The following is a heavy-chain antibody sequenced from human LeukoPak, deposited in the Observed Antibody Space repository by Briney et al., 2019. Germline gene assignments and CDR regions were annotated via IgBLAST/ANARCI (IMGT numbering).Heavy chain of an antibody. CDR3: ASSGGNTGPEEQKYFQH. CDR2: INPNSGGT. V-gene: IGHV1-2*02. J-gene: IGHJ1*01. D-gene: IGHD4-23*01. CDR1: GYTFTSYY. Sequence: ASVKVSCKASGYTFTSYYMHWVRQAPGQGLEWMGWINPNSGGTNYAQKFQGRVTTTRDTSISTAYMELSRLRSDDTAVYYCASSGGNTGPEEQKYFQHWGQGTLVTVSS.